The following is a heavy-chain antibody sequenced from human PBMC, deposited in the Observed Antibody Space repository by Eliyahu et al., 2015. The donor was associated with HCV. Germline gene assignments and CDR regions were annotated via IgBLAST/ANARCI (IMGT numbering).Heavy chain of an antibody. CDR1: VSLSXXA. V-gene: IGHV3-15*01. CDR2: IKSKTDGGTT. J-gene: IGHJ6*03. Sequence: EVQLVESGGGLVKPGGSLRXPCASAWVSLSXXAMSWXRQAPGKGLEWIGRIKSKTDGGTTDYAAPVKGRFTISRDDSKSTLYLQMNSLKTEDTAVYYCTTGAPGGFDYYLDVWGQGTTVTVSS. D-gene: IGHD3-10*01. CDR3: TTGAPGGFDYYLDV.